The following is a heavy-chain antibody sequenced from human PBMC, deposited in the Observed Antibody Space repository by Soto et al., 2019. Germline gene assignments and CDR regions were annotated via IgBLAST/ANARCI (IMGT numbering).Heavy chain of an antibody. CDR3: ARDLSPTTVTTEDY. D-gene: IGHD4-17*01. V-gene: IGHV1-46*01. CDR1: GYTFTSYY. CDR2: INPSGGST. J-gene: IGHJ4*02. Sequence: QVQLVQSGAEVKKPGASVKVSCKASGYTFTSYYMHWVRQAPGQGLEWRGIINPSGGSTSYAQKFQRRVTMTRDTATSTVYMELSSLRSEDTAVYYCARDLSPTTVTTEDYWGQGTLVTVSS.